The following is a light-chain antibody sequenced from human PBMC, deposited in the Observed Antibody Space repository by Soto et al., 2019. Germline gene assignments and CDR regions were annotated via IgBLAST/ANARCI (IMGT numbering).Light chain of an antibody. V-gene: IGKV3-15*01. CDR2: DAS. CDR1: QRVSSN. CDR3: QQYNNWPLT. Sequence: PGERATLSCRASQRVSSNLAWYQQKPGQAPRLLIYDASTRATGIPARFSGSGSGTEFTLTISSLQSEDLAVYSCQQYNNWPLTFGGGTKVEIK. J-gene: IGKJ4*01.